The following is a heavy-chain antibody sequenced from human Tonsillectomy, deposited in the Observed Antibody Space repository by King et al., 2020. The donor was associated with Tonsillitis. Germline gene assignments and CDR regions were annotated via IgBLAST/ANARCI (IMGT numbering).Heavy chain of an antibody. CDR3: ARHEGTENYEY. D-gene: IGHD1-1*01. V-gene: IGHV5-10-1*03. CDR2: IDPSDSYT. J-gene: IGHJ4*02. Sequence: VQLVESGAEVKKSGESLRISCKGSGYSFTSHWITWVRQMPGKGLEWMGRIDPSDSYTNYSPSFQGHVTISADKSISTAYLQWGSLQASDTAMYYCARHEGTENYEYWGQGPLVTVSP. CDR1: GYSFTSHW.